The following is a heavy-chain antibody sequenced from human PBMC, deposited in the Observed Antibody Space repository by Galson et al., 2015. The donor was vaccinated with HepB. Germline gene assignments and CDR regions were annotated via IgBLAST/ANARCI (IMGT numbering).Heavy chain of an antibody. D-gene: IGHD2-2*01. CDR3: AKDPSYCSSASCRPRVYSYYGMDV. CDR2: ISYDGLNK. Sequence: SLRLSCAASGFSFSNYGLHWVRQAPGKGLEWLALISYDGLNKYYADSVRGRFTISRDNSKNTLYLQMNSLTADDTAVYYCAKDPSYCSSASCRPRVYSYYGMDVWGQGTTVTVSS. V-gene: IGHV3-30*18. CDR1: GFSFSNYG. J-gene: IGHJ6*02.